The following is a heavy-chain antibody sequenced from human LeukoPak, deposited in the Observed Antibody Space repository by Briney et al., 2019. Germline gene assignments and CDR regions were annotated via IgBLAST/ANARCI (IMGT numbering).Heavy chain of an antibody. CDR1: GGSISSYY. D-gene: IGHD6-6*01. V-gene: IGHV4-59*01. CDR2: IYYSGST. CDR3: ARGQLRFDY. Sequence: PSETLSLTCTVSGGSISSYYWSWIRQPPGKGLEWIGYIYYSGSTNYYPSLKSRVTISVDTSKNQFSLKLSSVTAADTAVYYCARGQLRFDYWGQGTLVTVSS. J-gene: IGHJ4*02.